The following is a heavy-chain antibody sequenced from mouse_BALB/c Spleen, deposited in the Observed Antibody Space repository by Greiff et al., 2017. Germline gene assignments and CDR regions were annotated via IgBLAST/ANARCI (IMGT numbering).Heavy chain of an antibody. J-gene: IGHJ2*01. CDR1: GFTFSSYA. CDR3: ARGGDTTATDY. Sequence: EVHLVESGGGLVKPGGSLKLSCAASGFTFSSYAMSWVRQTPEKRLEWVASISSGGSTYYPDSVKGRFTISRDNARNILYLQMSSLRSEDTAMYYCARGGDTTATDYWGQGTTLTVSS. CDR2: ISSGGST. D-gene: IGHD1-2*01. V-gene: IGHV5-6-5*01.